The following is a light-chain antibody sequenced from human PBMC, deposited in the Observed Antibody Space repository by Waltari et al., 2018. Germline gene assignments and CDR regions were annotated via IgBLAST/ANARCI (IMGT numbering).Light chain of an antibody. CDR1: QSISNY. CDR2: TAS. V-gene: IGKV1-39*01. J-gene: IGKJ3*01. CDR3: QQSYSSPFT. Sequence: DIQMTQSPSPLSASVGDRVTITCRASQSISNYLNWYQQKPGKAPKLLIYTASSLQSGVPSRFSGSGSGTDFTLTISSLQPEDFATFYCQQSYSSPFTFGPGTKVDIK.